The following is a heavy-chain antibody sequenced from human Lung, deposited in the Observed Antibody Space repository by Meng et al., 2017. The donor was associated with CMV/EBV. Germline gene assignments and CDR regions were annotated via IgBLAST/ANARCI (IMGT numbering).Heavy chain of an antibody. V-gene: IGHV1-69*04. Sequence: GDYSSYSVSWVRQAPGQGLEWMGRIIPVRGITNYAQKFQGRVTITADRSTSTFYMELSSLRSEDTAMYYCAREQYCSNTNCFNRFDSWAQGTLVTVSS. D-gene: IGHD2-2*01. CDR1: GDYSSYS. CDR3: AREQYCSNTNCFNRFDS. J-gene: IGHJ5*01. CDR2: IIPVRGIT.